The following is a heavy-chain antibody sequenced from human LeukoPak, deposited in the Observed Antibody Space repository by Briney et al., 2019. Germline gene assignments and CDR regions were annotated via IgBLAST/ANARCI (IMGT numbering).Heavy chain of an antibody. J-gene: IGHJ4*02. CDR1: GYTFTSYY. CDR3: ARVRSLRLGELSLVY. V-gene: IGHV1-2*02. CDR2: SDPKSGAT. Sequence: SVKXSCKASGYTFTSYYIHWLRQAPGQRFEWMGWSDPKSGATKYEHFQGRVTMTRDTSVSTAYMELSSMRSEDTAGYYCARVRSLRLGELSLVYWGQGTLVTVSS. D-gene: IGHD3-16*02.